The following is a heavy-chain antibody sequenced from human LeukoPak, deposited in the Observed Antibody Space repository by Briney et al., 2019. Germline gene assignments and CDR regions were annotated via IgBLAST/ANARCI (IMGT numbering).Heavy chain of an antibody. Sequence: PSETLSLTCTVSGGSISSYDWSWIRQPPGKGLEWIGYFYYSGSTNYNPSLKSRVTISVDTSKNQLPLKLSSVTAADTAVYYCARGLGGSSGCFGYWGQGTLVTVSS. V-gene: IGHV4-59*01. CDR3: ARGLGGSSGCFGY. CDR2: FYYSGST. J-gene: IGHJ4*02. D-gene: IGHD6-19*01. CDR1: GGSISSYD.